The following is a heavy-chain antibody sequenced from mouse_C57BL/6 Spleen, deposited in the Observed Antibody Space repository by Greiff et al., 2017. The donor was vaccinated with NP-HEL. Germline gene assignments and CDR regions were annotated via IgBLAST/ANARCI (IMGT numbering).Heavy chain of an antibody. D-gene: IGHD3-1*01. CDR3: ANSLVYAMDY. CDR1: GYTFTDYY. J-gene: IGHJ4*01. CDR2: INPNNGGT. Sequence: VQLQQSGPELVKPGASVKISCKASGYTFTDYYMNWVKQSHGKSLEWIGDINPNNGGTSYNQKFKGKATLTVDKSSSTAYMELRSLTSEDSAVYYCANSLVYAMDYWGQGTSVTVSS. V-gene: IGHV1-26*01.